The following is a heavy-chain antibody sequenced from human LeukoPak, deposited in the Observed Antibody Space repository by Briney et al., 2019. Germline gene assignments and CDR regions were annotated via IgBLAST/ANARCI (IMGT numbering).Heavy chain of an antibody. CDR1: GGTFSSYA. Sequence: ASVKVSCKASGGTFSSYAISWVRQAPGHGLEWMGGIIPIFGTANYAQKFQGRVTITTDESTSTAYMELSSLRSEDTAVYYCAGGSYSSSWYPGYYYYYMDVWGKGTTVTVSS. CDR2: IIPIFGTA. J-gene: IGHJ6*03. V-gene: IGHV1-69*05. D-gene: IGHD6-13*01. CDR3: AGGSYSSSWYPGYYYYYMDV.